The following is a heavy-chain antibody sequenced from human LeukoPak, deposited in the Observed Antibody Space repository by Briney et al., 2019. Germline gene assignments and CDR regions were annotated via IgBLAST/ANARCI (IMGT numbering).Heavy chain of an antibody. J-gene: IGHJ6*02. Sequence: GGSLRLSCAAPGFTFSSYAMHWVRQAPGKGLEWVAVISYDGSNKYYADSVKGRFTISRDNPKNTLYLQMNSLRAEDTAVYYCARGPYCYGMDVWGQGTTVTVSS. CDR2: ISYDGSNK. CDR1: GFTFSSYA. CDR3: ARGPYCYGMDV. V-gene: IGHV3-30*04.